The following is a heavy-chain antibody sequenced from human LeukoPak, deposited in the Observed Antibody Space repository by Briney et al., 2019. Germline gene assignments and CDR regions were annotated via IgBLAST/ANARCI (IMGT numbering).Heavy chain of an antibody. J-gene: IGHJ4*02. CDR2: ISCSRSTI. D-gene: IGHD6-19*01. Sequence: QAGGSLRLSCAASGFTFSSYSMNWVRQAPGKGLEWVSYISCSRSTISYADSVKGRFTISRDNAKNTLYLQMNRLRDEDTAVYYCAKNDLGWLLARPVYWGQGTLVTVSS. V-gene: IGHV3-48*02. CDR1: GFTFSSYS. CDR3: AKNDLGWLLARPVY.